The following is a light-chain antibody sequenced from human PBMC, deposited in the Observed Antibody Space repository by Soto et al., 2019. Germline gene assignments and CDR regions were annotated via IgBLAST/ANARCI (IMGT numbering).Light chain of an antibody. CDR1: QSVSSIY. V-gene: IGKV3-20*01. CDR2: AAS. CDR3: QQYDTSPRT. J-gene: IGKJ1*01. Sequence: IVLPQYPGTLSFSPGERSTRSCRSSQSVSSIYLAWYQQKPGQAPSLLIYAASTRATGIPDRFSGSGSGTDYSLTISRLEPEDFAVYYCQQYDTSPRTFGQGTKVDIK.